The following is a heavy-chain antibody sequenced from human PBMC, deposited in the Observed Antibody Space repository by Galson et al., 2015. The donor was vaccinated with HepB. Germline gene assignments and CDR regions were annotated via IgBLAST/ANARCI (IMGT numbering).Heavy chain of an antibody. CDR2: VRSIPDGGTA. V-gene: IGHV3-15*07. CDR1: GFTFTNAW. D-gene: IGHD6-6*01. J-gene: IGHJ4*02. CDR3: TTQGAEEYQLIQFDY. Sequence: SLRLSCAASGFTFTNAWMNWVRQAPGKGLEWVGRVRSIPDGGTADYAAPVKGRFTISRDDSKNTLYLQMNSLKTEDTAVYYCTTQGAEEYQLIQFDYWGQGTLVTVSS.